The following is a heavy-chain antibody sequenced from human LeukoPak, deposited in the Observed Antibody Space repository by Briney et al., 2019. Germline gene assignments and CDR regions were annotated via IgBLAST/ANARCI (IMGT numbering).Heavy chain of an antibody. CDR1: GYSISSGYY. D-gene: IGHD2-2*01. CDR3: AREAGYCSSTSCYEGGVY. Sequence: SETLSLTCTVPGYSISSGYYWGWLRQPPGEGLAWIGSIYHSGSTYYNPCLKSRVTISVDTSKNQFSLKLSSVTAADTAVYYCAREAGYCSSTSCYEGGVYWGQGTLVTVSS. CDR2: IYHSGST. V-gene: IGHV4-38-2*02. J-gene: IGHJ4*02.